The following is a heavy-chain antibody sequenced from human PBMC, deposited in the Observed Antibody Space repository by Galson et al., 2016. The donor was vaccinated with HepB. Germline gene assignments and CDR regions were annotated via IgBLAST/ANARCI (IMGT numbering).Heavy chain of an antibody. Sequence: SETLSLTCGVSGGAFSGYSWNWIRQTPGKGLEWIGEIIDTGKVNYSPSLKSRVSISIDASKRQFSLNLTSMTDADTALYYCARGGRYFDSPWGPGILVIVST. J-gene: IGHJ4*02. D-gene: IGHD3-9*01. CDR3: ARGGRYFDSP. V-gene: IGHV4-34*01. CDR2: IIDTGKV. CDR1: GGAFSGYS.